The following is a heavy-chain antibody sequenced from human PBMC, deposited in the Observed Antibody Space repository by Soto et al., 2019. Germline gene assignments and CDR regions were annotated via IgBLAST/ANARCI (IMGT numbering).Heavy chain of an antibody. Sequence: QVQLQQWGAGLLKPSETLSLTCAVYGGFVSSGSYYWSWIRQPPGKGLEWIGEMSHSGGTHFNPFLKSRVIISVDTSKYQFSLRMSSVTAADTALYYCARVERGTVTTVVDAFDIWGPGTMVTVSS. J-gene: IGHJ3*02. CDR1: GGFVSSGSYY. V-gene: IGHV4-34*01. D-gene: IGHD1-1*01. CDR3: ARVERGTVTTVVDAFDI. CDR2: MSHSGGT.